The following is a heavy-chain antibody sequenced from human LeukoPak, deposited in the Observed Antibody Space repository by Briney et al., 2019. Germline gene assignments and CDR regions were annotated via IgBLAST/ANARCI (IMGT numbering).Heavy chain of an antibody. V-gene: IGHV3-23*01. J-gene: IGHJ4*02. D-gene: IGHD6-6*01. CDR2: ISDSGGDT. Sequence: GGSLRVSCAVSGFTFSNYAMSWVRQAPGKGLEWVSAISDSGGDTYYADSVKGRFTISRDNFKNTLYLQMNSLRAEDTATYYCAKRIQYSSSSAYFDYWGQGTLVTVSS. CDR3: AKRIQYSSSSAYFDY. CDR1: GFTFSNYA.